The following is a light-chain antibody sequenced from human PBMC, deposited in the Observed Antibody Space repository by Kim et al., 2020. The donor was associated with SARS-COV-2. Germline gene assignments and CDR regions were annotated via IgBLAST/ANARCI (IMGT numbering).Light chain of an antibody. CDR2: WAS. CDR1: QSVLYNVNNMNY. Sequence: DIVMTQSPDSLAVSLGERATINCKSSQSVLYNVNNMNYLAWFQQKPGQPPKLLIYWASIRESGVPERFSGSGSGTDFTLTISSLQAEDVAVYYCQQYHSGPRTFGQGTKVDIK. V-gene: IGKV4-1*01. J-gene: IGKJ1*01. CDR3: QQYHSGPRT.